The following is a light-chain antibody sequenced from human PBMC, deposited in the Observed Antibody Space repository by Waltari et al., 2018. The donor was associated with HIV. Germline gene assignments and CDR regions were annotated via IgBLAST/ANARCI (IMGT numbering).Light chain of an antibody. V-gene: IGLV2-11*01. CDR2: DVP. CDR1: SSDFDFVS. J-gene: IGLJ1*01. Sequence: QSALPQPRPVSGSLGRSVPTSSTGTSSDFDFVSVSWYHHHPRKAPRLIIFDVPTRPSGVPDRFSGSRAGITASLTIAGLQIDDEADYFCASHGGIHMYVFGVVTTVSVL. CDR3: ASHGGIHMYV.